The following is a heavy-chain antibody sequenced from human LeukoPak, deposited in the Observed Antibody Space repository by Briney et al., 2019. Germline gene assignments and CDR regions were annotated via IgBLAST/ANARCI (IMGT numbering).Heavy chain of an antibody. J-gene: IGHJ5*02. CDR1: GYTFTSYG. CDR2: MNPNSGNT. V-gene: IGHV1-8*03. Sequence: ASVKVSCKASGYTFTSYGISWVRQAPGQGLEWMGWMNPNSGNTGYAQKFQGRVTITRNTSISTAYMELSSLRSEDTAVYYCARGRRGSSKGNWFDPWGQGTLVTVSS. D-gene: IGHD1-26*01. CDR3: ARGRRGSSKGNWFDP.